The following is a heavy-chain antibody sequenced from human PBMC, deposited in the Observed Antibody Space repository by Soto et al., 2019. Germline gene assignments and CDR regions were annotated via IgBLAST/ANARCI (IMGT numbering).Heavy chain of an antibody. J-gene: IGHJ4*02. CDR3: AKGTGEYDYVWGSYRLYYFDY. D-gene: IGHD3-16*02. CDR2: ISGSGGST. Sequence: PVGSLRLSCAASGFTFSSYAMSWVRQAPGKGLEWVSAISGSGGSTYYADSVKGRFTISRDNSKNTLYLQMNSLRAEDTAVYYCAKGTGEYDYVWGSYRLYYFDYWGQGTLVTVSS. CDR1: GFTFSSYA. V-gene: IGHV3-23*01.